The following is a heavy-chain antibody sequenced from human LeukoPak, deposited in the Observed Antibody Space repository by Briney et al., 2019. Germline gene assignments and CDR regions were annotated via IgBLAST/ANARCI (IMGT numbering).Heavy chain of an antibody. V-gene: IGHV4-39*07. CDR3: ASSGGDYVWGSYRPNNFDY. CDR2: IYYSGNT. CDR1: GGSVSTSDYY. J-gene: IGHJ4*02. Sequence: SETLSLTCTVSGGSVSTSDYYWGWIRQPPGKGLEWIGSIYYSGNTYYNPSLKSRVTISVDTSKNQFSLKLSSVTATDTAVYYCASSGGDYVWGSYRPNNFDYWGQGTLVTVSS. D-gene: IGHD3-16*01.